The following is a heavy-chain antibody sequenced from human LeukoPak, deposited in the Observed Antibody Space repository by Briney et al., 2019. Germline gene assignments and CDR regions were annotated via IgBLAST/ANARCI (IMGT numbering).Heavy chain of an antibody. D-gene: IGHD3-3*01. V-gene: IGHV3-7*01. Sequence: GGSLRLSCAASGFTFSSYWMSWVRQAPGKGLEWVANIKQDGSEKYYVDSVKGRFTISRDNAKNSLYLQMNSLRAEDTAVYYCARGLPKVLRFLEWLSYFDYWGQGTLVTVSS. CDR1: GFTFSSYW. CDR2: IKQDGSEK. J-gene: IGHJ4*02. CDR3: ARGLPKVLRFLEWLSYFDY.